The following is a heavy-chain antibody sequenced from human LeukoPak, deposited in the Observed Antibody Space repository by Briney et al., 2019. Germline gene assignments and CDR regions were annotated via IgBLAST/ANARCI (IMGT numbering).Heavy chain of an antibody. CDR2: IKQDGSEK. J-gene: IGHJ6*02. CDR3: ARSPGGDYPTYYYGMDV. D-gene: IGHD4-17*01. CDR1: GFTFSSYW. Sequence: PGGSLRLSCAASGFTFSSYWMSWVRQAPGKGLEWVANIKQDGSEKYYLDSVKGRFTISRDNAKSSLYLQLGSLRAEDTAVYYCARSPGGDYPTYYYGMDVWGQGTTVTVSS. V-gene: IGHV3-7*01.